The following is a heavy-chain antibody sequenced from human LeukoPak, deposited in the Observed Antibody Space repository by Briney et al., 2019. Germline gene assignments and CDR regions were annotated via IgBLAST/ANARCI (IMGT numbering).Heavy chain of an antibody. CDR3: ARQTTYFDY. CDR1: GYSISSGYY. D-gene: IGHD1-14*01. V-gene: IGHV4-38-2*01. J-gene: IGHJ4*02. CDR2: IYHSGST. Sequence: SETLSLTCAVSGYSISSGYYWGWIRQPPGKGLEWIGSIYHSGSTYHNPSLKSRVTISVDTSKNQFSLKLSSVTAADTAVYYCARQTTYFDYWGQGTLVTVSS.